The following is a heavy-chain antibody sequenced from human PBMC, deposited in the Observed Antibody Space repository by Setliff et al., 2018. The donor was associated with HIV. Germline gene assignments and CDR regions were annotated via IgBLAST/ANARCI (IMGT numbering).Heavy chain of an antibody. J-gene: IGHJ4*02. Sequence: SETLSLTCAVSGYSISSGYYWGWIRQPPGKGLEWIGNIYHSGSTYYNPSLKSRVTLSVDTSKNQFSLKLRSVTAADTAVYYCARSRGPWDSSHEPGSSWFDYWGQGTLVTVSS. CDR3: ARSRGPWDSSHEPGSSWFDY. CDR1: GYSISSGYY. D-gene: IGHD6-13*01. V-gene: IGHV4-38-2*01. CDR2: IYHSGST.